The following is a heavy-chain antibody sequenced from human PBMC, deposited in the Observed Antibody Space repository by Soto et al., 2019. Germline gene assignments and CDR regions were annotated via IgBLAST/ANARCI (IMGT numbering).Heavy chain of an antibody. V-gene: IGHV4-61*01. Sequence: SHTLSLTCTVSAGSHRSFIYYWSWIRQPPGKGLEWIGYIYYTGSTKYNPSLKSRVTMSVDTFKNQFSLKLTSVTAADTAVYYCARDAGPVTSMVTKGDFDFSGQTILVTGSS. D-gene: IGHD4-4*01. J-gene: IGHJ4*02. CDR3: ARDAGPVTSMVTKGDFDF. CDR1: AGSHRSFIYY. CDR2: IYYTGST.